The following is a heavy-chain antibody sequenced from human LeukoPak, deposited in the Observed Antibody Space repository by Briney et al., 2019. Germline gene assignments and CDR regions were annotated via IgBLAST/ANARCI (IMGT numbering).Heavy chain of an antibody. CDR2: IYHSGST. J-gene: IGHJ4*02. CDR3: ARSLEGDPDDY. D-gene: IGHD3-3*01. V-gene: IGHV4-38-2*02. Sequence: SETLSLTCTVSGYSISSGYYWGWIRQPPGKGLEWIGSIYHSGSTYYNPSLKSRVTISVDTSKNQFSLKLSSVTAADTAVYYCARSLEGDPDDYWGQGTLVTVSS. CDR1: GYSISSGYY.